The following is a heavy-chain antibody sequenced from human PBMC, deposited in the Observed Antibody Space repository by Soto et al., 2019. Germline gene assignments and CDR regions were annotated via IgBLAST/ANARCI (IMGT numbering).Heavy chain of an antibody. D-gene: IGHD5-12*01. CDR2: IYPGDSDT. J-gene: IGHJ3*02. V-gene: IGHV5-51*01. CDR1: GYSFTSYW. Sequence: GESLKISCKGSGYSFTSYWIGWVRQMPGKGLEWMGIIYPGDSDTRYSPSFQGQVTISADKSISTAYLQWSSLKASDTAMYYCARLLYSGYEMGAFDIWGQGTMVTVSS. CDR3: ARLLYSGYEMGAFDI.